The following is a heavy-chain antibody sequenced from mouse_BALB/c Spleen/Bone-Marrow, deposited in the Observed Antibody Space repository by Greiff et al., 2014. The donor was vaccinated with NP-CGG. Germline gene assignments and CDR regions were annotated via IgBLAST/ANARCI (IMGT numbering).Heavy chain of an antibody. CDR3: AREGDYYGSSDY. D-gene: IGHD1-1*01. CDR1: GFSLTSYG. CDR2: IWAAGST. V-gene: IGHV2-9*02. Sequence: QVQLKESGPGLVAPSQSLSITCTVSGFSLTSYGVHWVRQPPGKGLEWLGVIWAAGSTNYNSALMSRLSISKDNSKSQVFLKMNSLQTDDTAMYYYAREGDYYGSSDYWGQGTTLTVSS. J-gene: IGHJ2*01.